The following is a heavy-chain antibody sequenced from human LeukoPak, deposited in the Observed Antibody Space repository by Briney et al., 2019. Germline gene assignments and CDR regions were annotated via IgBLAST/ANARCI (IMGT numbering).Heavy chain of an antibody. J-gene: IGHJ4*02. CDR3: VRDDDRPDNGLDY. V-gene: IGHV3-33*01. CDR1: GFTFSSYG. Sequence: GGALRLSCAASGFTFSSYGMHWVRQAPGKGLEGEAVILYDGSKEFFTDSVKGRFTIPRDNSKNTLSLQMNSLRDEDTDGYDWVRDDDRPDNGLDYWGQGTMVTVPS. CDR2: ILYDGSKE. D-gene: IGHD3-22*01.